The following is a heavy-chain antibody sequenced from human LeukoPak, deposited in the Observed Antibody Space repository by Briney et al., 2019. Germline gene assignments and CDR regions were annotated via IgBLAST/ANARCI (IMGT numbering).Heavy chain of an antibody. CDR2: IKQDGSEK. D-gene: IGHD3-10*01. CDR1: RFTFSSYW. Sequence: GGSLRLSCAASRFTFSSYWMSWVRQAPGKGLEWVANIKQDGSEKYYVDSVKGRFTISRDNAKNSLYLQMNSLRAEDTAVYYCARDGTWFGEAYFDYWGQGTLVTVSS. J-gene: IGHJ4*02. CDR3: ARDGTWFGEAYFDY. V-gene: IGHV3-7*01.